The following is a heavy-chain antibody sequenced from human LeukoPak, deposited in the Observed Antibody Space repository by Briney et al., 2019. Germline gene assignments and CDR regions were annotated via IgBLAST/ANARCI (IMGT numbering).Heavy chain of an antibody. CDR2: ITYDGSNK. V-gene: IGHV3-30*18. CDR1: GFTFSSYG. Sequence: GRSLRLSCAASGFTFSSYGMHWVRQAPGKGLEWVAVITYDGSNKYYADSVKGRFTISRYNSKNTLYLQMNSLRAEDTAVYYCAKQTGGYSYGLWGQGTLVTVSS. D-gene: IGHD5-18*01. CDR3: AKQTGGYSYGL. J-gene: IGHJ4*02.